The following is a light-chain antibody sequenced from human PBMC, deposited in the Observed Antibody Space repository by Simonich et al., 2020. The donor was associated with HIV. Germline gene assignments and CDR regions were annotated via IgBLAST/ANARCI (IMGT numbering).Light chain of an antibody. Sequence: DIVMTQSPDSLAVSLGERATINCKSSQSVLDRSNNQNYLAWYQQKPGQSPKLLVYWASTRDSGGPDRFSGSGSGTDFTLTISSLQAEDVAVYYCQQYYSTPITFGQGTRLEIK. J-gene: IGKJ5*01. CDR3: QQYYSTPIT. CDR2: WAS. V-gene: IGKV4-1*01. CDR1: QSVLDRSNNQNY.